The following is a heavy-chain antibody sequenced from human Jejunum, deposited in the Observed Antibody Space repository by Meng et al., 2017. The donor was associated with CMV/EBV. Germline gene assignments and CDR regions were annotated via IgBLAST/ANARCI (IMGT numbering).Heavy chain of an antibody. CDR3: TRPVGDYCAGGSCYTQMDV. V-gene: IGHV3-73*01. D-gene: IGHD2-15*01. Sequence: AMHWVRQASGKGPEWGGRIRRKADGYATADAASVKGRFTVSRDDSKNTAYLQMNSLKTEDTAVYYCTRPVGDYCAGGSCYTQMDVWGQGTTVTVSS. CDR1: A. CDR2: IRRKADGYAT. J-gene: IGHJ6*02.